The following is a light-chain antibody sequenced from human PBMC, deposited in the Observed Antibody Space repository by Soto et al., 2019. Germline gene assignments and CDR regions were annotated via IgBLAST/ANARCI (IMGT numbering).Light chain of an antibody. CDR1: QSINRW. CDR2: KAS. J-gene: IGKJ2*01. CDR3: QQYSTYPYI. V-gene: IGKV1-5*03. Sequence: IQMTQSPSTLSASVGDRVTITCRASQSINRWLAWYQQKPGKAPKLLIYKASTLESGVPSRFSGGGIGTEFSLSISSQQPDDFATYYCQQYSTYPYIFGQGTKVDIK.